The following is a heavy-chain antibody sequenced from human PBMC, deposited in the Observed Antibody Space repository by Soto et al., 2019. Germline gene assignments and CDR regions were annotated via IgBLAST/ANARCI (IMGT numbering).Heavy chain of an antibody. Sequence: SETLSLTCAVSGYCINSGYYCGWFRQTPGKGLEWIGSIYHRGSTYYNPSLKSRVTISVDTSKSHFSLKLSSVTAADTAVYYCARGKYCSGGSCYSYYYYGMDVWGQGTTVTVSS. CDR2: IYHRGST. D-gene: IGHD2-15*01. V-gene: IGHV4-38-2*01. CDR3: ARGKYCSGGSCYSYYYYGMDV. J-gene: IGHJ6*02. CDR1: GYCINSGYY.